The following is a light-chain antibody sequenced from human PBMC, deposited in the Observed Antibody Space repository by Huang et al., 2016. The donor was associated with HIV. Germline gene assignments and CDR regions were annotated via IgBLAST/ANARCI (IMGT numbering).Light chain of an antibody. CDR2: DTS. CDR3: QQRSLWPPTLT. Sequence: EIGLTQSPATLFLSPGERATLSCRASQSVNIILAWYQQKPGQAPRRLIYDTSRRATGIPAKFSGSGYGTDFTLTISSLEPEDFAVYYCQQRSLWPPTLTCGGGTKVEIK. CDR1: QSVNII. J-gene: IGKJ4*01. V-gene: IGKV3-11*01.